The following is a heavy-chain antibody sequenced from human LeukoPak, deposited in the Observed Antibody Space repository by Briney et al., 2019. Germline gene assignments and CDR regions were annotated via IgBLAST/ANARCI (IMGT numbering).Heavy chain of an antibody. V-gene: IGHV3-74*01. Sequence: SGGSLRLSCAASGFTFSSYWMHWVRQAPGKGLVWVSRINSDGSSTSYADSVKGRFTISRDNAKNTLYLQMNSLRAEDTAVYYCARVPFRLRYPPGPYFDYWGQGTLVTVSS. CDR3: ARVPFRLRYPPGPYFDY. CDR2: INSDGSST. J-gene: IGHJ4*02. CDR1: GFTFSSYW. D-gene: IGHD3-9*01.